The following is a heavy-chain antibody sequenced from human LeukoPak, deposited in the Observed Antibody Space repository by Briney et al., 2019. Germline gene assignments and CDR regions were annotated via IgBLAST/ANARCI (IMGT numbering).Heavy chain of an antibody. CDR2: IYYSGST. D-gene: IGHD3-16*01. Sequence: SETLSLTCTVSGGSISSYYWSWIRQPPGKGLEWTGYIYYSGSTNYNPSLKSRVTISVDTSKNQFSLKLGSVTAADTAVYYCARDRRFGFDYWGQGTLVTVSS. J-gene: IGHJ4*02. CDR3: ARDRRFGFDY. V-gene: IGHV4-59*01. CDR1: GGSISSYY.